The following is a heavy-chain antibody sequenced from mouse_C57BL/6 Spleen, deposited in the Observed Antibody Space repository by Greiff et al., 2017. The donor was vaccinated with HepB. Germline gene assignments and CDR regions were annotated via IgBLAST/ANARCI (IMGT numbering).Heavy chain of an antibody. Sequence: QVQLKQSGPGLVQPSQSLSITCTVSGFSLTSYGVHWVRQSPGKGLEWLGVIWSGGSTDYNAAFISRLSISKDNSKSQVFFKMNSLQADDTAIYYCARGDYSSHFDYWGQGTTLTVSS. V-gene: IGHV2-2*01. CDR3: ARGDYSSHFDY. J-gene: IGHJ2*01. D-gene: IGHD2-5*01. CDR1: GFSLTSYG. CDR2: IWSGGST.